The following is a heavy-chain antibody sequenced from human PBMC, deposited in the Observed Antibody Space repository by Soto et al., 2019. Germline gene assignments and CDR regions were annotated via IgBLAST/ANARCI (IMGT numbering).Heavy chain of an antibody. J-gene: IGHJ4*02. CDR3: ASWDFWSGLEGY. CDR2: INHSGST. V-gene: IGHV4-34*01. Sequence: SETLSLTCAVYGGSFSGYYWSWIRQPPGKGLEWIGEINHSGSTNHNPSLKSRVTISVDTSKNQFSLKLSSVTAADTAVYYCASWDFWSGLEGYWGQGTLVTVSS. D-gene: IGHD3-3*01. CDR1: GGSFSGYY.